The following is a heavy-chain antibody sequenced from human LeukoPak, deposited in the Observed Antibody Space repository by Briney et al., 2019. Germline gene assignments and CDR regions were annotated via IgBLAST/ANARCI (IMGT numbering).Heavy chain of an antibody. D-gene: IGHD2-8*01. V-gene: IGHV3-21*06. CDR1: GFSFSSYR. CDR2: VSNSGDYI. Sequence: PGGSLRLSCAASGFSFSSYRMNWVRQAPGKGLEWVSSVSNSGDYIHYADSVKGRFTISRDNSKNSLYLQMNSLRAEDTAVYYYARALIGYYFDYWGQGTLVTVSS. CDR3: ARALIGYYFDY. J-gene: IGHJ4*02.